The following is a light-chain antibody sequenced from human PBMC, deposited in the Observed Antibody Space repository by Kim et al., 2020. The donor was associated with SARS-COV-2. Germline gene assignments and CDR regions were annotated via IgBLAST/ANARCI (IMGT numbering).Light chain of an antibody. CDR3: QSADSSGTYGV. CDR2: KDS. Sequence: PGQTARFTCSGDAFPKQYAYWYQQKPGRAPVLVIYKDSERPSGIPERFSGSSSGTTVTLTISGVQAEDEADYYCQSADSSGTYGVFGGGTQLTVL. CDR1: AFPKQY. J-gene: IGLJ3*02. V-gene: IGLV3-25*03.